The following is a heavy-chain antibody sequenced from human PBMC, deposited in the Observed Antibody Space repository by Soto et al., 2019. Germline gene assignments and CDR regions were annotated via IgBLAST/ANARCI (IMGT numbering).Heavy chain of an antibody. V-gene: IGHV3-66*01. Sequence: EVQLVESGGGLVQPGGSLRLSCAASGFTVSSNYMSWVRQAPGTGLEWVSVIYSGGSTYYEDSVKGRFTISGDKSKSTPYLQMSSLRAEDTAVYYCARDRIPTGMDVWGQGTTVTVSS. CDR1: GFTVSSNY. CDR3: ARDRIPTGMDV. CDR2: IYSGGST. J-gene: IGHJ6*02.